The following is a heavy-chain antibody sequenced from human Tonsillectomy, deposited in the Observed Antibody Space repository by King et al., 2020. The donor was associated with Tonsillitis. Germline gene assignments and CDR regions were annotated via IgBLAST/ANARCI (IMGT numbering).Heavy chain of an antibody. V-gene: IGHV5-51*03. CDR2: IYPGDSET. Sequence: VQLVESGAEVKKPGESLKISCKGYGYSFTDYWIGWVRQMPGKGLEWMGIIYPGDSETRYSPSFRGQVIMSADKSIGTAYLQWRSLKASDTAIYYCVRRRWYSKGDQSVDYWGQGALVTVS. J-gene: IGHJ4*02. D-gene: IGHD6-13*01. CDR3: VRRRWYSKGDQSVDY. CDR1: GYSFTDYW.